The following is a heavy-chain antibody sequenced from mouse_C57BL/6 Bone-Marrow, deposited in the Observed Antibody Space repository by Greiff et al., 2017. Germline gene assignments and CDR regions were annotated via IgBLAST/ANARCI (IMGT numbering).Heavy chain of an antibody. V-gene: IGHV3-6*01. D-gene: IGHD2-5*01. Sequence: DVQLVESGPGLVKPSQSLSLTCSVTGYSITSGYYWNWIRQFPGNKLEWMGYISYDGSNNYNPSLKNLISITRDTTKNQFFLKLNSVTTEDTATYYCASYYSNYVWFAYWGQGTLVTVSA. CDR1: GYSITSGYY. J-gene: IGHJ3*01. CDR3: ASYYSNYVWFAY. CDR2: ISYDGSN.